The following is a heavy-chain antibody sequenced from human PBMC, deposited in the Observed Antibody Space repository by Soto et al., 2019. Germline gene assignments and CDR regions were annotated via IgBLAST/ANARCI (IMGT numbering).Heavy chain of an antibody. V-gene: IGHV3-23*01. J-gene: IGHJ4*02. D-gene: IGHD6-19*01. CDR1: GFTFSSYA. Sequence: EVQLLVSGGGLVQPGGSLRLSCAASGFTFSSYAMSWVRQAPGKGLEWVSAISGSGGSTYYADSVKGRFTISRDNSKNTLYLQMNSLRAEDTAVYYCAKDRAGLPYSSVWVYRDYWGQGTLVTVSS. CDR2: ISGSGGST. CDR3: AKDRAGLPYSSVWVYRDY.